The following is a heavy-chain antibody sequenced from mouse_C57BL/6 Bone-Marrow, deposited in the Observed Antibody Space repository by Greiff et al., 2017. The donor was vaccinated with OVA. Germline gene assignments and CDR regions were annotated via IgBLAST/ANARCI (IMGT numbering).Heavy chain of an antibody. CDR3: AKSTGLYFDY. CDR2: IDPSDSDT. D-gene: IGHD2-1*01. V-gene: IGHV1-52*01. Sequence: VQLQQPGAELVRPGSSVKLSCKASGYTFTSYWMHWVKQRPIQGLEWIGNIDPSDSDTHYNQKFKDKATLTVDKSSSTAYMQLSSLTSEDSAVYYCAKSTGLYFDYWGQGTTLTVSS. J-gene: IGHJ2*01. CDR1: GYTFTSYW.